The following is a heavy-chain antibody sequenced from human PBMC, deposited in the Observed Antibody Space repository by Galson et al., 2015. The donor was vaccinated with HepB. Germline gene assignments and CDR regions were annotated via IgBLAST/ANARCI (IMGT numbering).Heavy chain of an antibody. J-gene: IGHJ4*02. D-gene: IGHD5-18*01. CDR1: GFTFSSYG. CDR3: AKDPRAYSYGYSSLDY. CDR2: IRYDGSNK. Sequence: SLRLSCAASGFTFSSYGMHWVRQAPGMGLEWVAFIRYDGSNKYYADSVKGRFTISRDNSKNTLYLQMNSLRAEDTAVYYCAKDPRAYSYGYSSLDYWGQGTLVTVSS. V-gene: IGHV3-30*02.